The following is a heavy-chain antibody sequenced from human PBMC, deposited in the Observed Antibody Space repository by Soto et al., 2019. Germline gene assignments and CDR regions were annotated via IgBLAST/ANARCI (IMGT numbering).Heavy chain of an antibody. Sequence: SETLSLTCTVSGGSISSGGYYWSWIRQHPGKGLEGIGYIYYSGSTYYNPSLKSRVTISVDTSKNQFSLKLSSVTAADTPVYYCARVKARYSYGPTYYYYGMDVWGQGTTVT. V-gene: IGHV4-31*03. D-gene: IGHD5-18*01. CDR1: GGSISSGGYY. CDR2: IYYSGST. J-gene: IGHJ6*02. CDR3: ARVKARYSYGPTYYYYGMDV.